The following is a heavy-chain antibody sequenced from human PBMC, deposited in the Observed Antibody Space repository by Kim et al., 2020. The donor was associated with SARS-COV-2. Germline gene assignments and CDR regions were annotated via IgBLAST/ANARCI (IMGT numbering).Heavy chain of an antibody. CDR3: AKTTNDGVYNFDF. CDR2: LRGGGDTT. J-gene: IGHJ4*02. Sequence: GGSLRLSCAASGFTLSRYTMSWDRQAPGKGLEWVSSLRGGGDTTSYADSVKGRFTISRDNSKNTLFLQMNSLRAEDTALYYCAKTTNDGVYNFDFYGQGT. CDR1: GFTLSRYT. V-gene: IGHV3-23*01. D-gene: IGHD2-8*01.